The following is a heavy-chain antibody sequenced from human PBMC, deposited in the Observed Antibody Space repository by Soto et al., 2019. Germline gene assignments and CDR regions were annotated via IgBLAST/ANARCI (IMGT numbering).Heavy chain of an antibody. CDR2: ISGSGGNT. D-gene: IGHD6-19*01. CDR1: GFTFSNYA. Sequence: HPGGSLRLSCAASGFTFSNYAISWVRQAPGKGLEWVAAISGSGGNTYYADSVKGRFTISRDNSKNTLYLQMISLRVEDTAIYYCAKLPVAGNPTYYYYGMDVWGQGTTVTVSS. CDR3: AKLPVAGNPTYYYYGMDV. J-gene: IGHJ6*02. V-gene: IGHV3-23*01.